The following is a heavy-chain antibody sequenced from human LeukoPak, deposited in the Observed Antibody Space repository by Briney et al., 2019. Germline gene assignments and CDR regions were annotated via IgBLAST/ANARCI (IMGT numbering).Heavy chain of an antibody. D-gene: IGHD6-19*01. CDR1: GYSISSGYY. V-gene: IGHV4-38-2*02. Sequence: SETLSLTCTVSGYSISSGYYWGWIRQPPGKGLEWIGNIYYSGSTNYNPSLKSRVTISVDTSKNQFSLKLSSVTAADTAVYYCARFWGIAVACIDAFDIWGQGTMVTVSS. CDR2: IYYSGST. J-gene: IGHJ3*02. CDR3: ARFWGIAVACIDAFDI.